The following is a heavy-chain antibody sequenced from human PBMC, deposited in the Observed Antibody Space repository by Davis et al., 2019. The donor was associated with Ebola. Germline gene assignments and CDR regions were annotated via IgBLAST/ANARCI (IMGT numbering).Heavy chain of an antibody. D-gene: IGHD6-19*01. Sequence: ASVKVSCKASGYTFTSYYMHWVRQAPGQGLEWMGWINPNSGGTNYAQKFQGWVTMTRDTSISTAYMELSRLRSDDTAVYYCAREGSGWELLLCWGQGTLVTVSS. J-gene: IGHJ4*02. CDR2: INPNSGGT. V-gene: IGHV1-2*04. CDR3: AREGSGWELLLC. CDR1: GYTFTSYY.